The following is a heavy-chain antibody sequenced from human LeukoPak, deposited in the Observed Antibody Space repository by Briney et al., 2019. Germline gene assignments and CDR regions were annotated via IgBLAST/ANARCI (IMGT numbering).Heavy chain of an antibody. CDR1: GYSIRSDYY. D-gene: IGHD6-13*01. Sequence: PSETLSLTCAVSGYSIRSDYYWGWTRQPPGKGLEWIGSIYQSGSTHYNPSLKSRVTISIDTSKNQFSLKLSSMTAADTAVYYCARNSSWYFDYWGQGTLVTVSS. CDR3: ARNSSWYFDY. CDR2: IYQSGST. J-gene: IGHJ4*02. V-gene: IGHV4-38-2*01.